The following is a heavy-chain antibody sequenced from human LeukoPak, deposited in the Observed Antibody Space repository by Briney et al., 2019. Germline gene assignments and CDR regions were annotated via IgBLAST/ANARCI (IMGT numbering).Heavy chain of an antibody. Sequence: KPSETLSLTCIVSGGSISSISSNNYHWGWIRQPPGKGLEWIGSIYYSGSTYYNPSLKSRVTMSEDTSTSQFSLNLSSVTAADTAVYYCVLMRSLGYCTSNICYSYGDFRGGDVFDIWGQGTMVTVSS. CDR1: GGSISSISSNNYH. CDR2: IYYSGST. D-gene: IGHD2-2*01. CDR3: VLMRSLGYCTSNICYSYGDFRGGDVFDI. V-gene: IGHV4-39*07. J-gene: IGHJ3*02.